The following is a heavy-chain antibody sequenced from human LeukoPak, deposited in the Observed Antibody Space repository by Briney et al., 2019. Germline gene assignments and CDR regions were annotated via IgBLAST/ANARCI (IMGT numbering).Heavy chain of an antibody. Sequence: GGSLRLSCAASGVTVSSNYMNWVRQAPGKGLEWVSVIYSGGSTYYADSVKGRFTISRHNSKNTLYLQMNSLRAEDTAVYYCARHSSDWSFDYWGQGTLVTVSS. CDR2: IYSGGST. CDR3: ARHSSDWSFDY. D-gene: IGHD6-19*01. V-gene: IGHV3-53*01. J-gene: IGHJ4*02. CDR1: GVTVSSNY.